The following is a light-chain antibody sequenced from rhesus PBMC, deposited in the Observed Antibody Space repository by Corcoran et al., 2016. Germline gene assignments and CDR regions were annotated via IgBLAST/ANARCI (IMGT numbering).Light chain of an antibody. Sequence: DIQMTQSPSSLSASVGDTVTITCQASQGITQFLAWYQQQPGSAPKLLIYDASTLQSGVPSRFSGSGSGTEFTLTISSLQPEDFATYYCQQHNSFPFTFGPGTKLDIK. J-gene: IGKJ3*01. CDR2: DAS. CDR3: QQHNSFPFT. CDR1: QGITQF. V-gene: IGKV1-33*02.